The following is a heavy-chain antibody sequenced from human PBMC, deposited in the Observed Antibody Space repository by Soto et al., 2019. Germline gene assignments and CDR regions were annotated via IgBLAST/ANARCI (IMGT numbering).Heavy chain of an antibody. V-gene: IGHV4-30-4*01. Sequence: PSETLSLTCTVSGDSISSADYYWSWIRQTPGKGLEWIGHIFYSGTTFYNPSLKSRITISVDTSNNQFSLKLTSVTAADTAVYYCARVHVMVVAGSTFDYWGHGTLVTVSS. CDR1: GDSISSADYY. CDR2: IFYSGTT. J-gene: IGHJ4*01. CDR3: ARVHVMVVAGSTFDY. D-gene: IGHD6-19*01.